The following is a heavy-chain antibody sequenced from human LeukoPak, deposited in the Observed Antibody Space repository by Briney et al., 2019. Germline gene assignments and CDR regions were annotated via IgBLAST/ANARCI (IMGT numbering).Heavy chain of an antibody. CDR1: GGSLSGYY. Sequence: SETLSLTCAVYGGSLSGYYWSWIRQPPGKGLEWIGEINHSGSTNYNPSLKSRVTISVDTSKNQFSLKLSSVTAADTAVYYCARRFRYCSSTSCRRGPGAQYYLDYWGQGTLVTVSS. V-gene: IGHV4-34*01. D-gene: IGHD2-2*01. CDR2: INHSGST. J-gene: IGHJ4*02. CDR3: ARRFRYCSSTSCRRGPGAQYYLDY.